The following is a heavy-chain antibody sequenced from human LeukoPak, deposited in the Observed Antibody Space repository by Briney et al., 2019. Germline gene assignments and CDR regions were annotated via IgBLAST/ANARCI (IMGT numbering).Heavy chain of an antibody. CDR1: GYNFASSW. Sequence: GESLKISCQGSGYNFASSWIAWVRQVPGKGLEWMGIIYPGDSDTRYSPSFQGQVTISADTSISTAYMELTRLRSDDTAVYYCTRDDYGDLDYWGQGTLVTVSS. D-gene: IGHD4-17*01. CDR2: IYPGDSDT. V-gene: IGHV5-51*01. CDR3: TRDDYGDLDY. J-gene: IGHJ4*02.